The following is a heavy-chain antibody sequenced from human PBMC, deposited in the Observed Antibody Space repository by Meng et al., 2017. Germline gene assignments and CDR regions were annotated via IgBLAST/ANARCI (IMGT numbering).Heavy chain of an antibody. CDR1: GFTFSGSA. D-gene: IGHD3-10*01. CDR2: INPSGGST. CDR3: ARDLGRGSS. Sequence: GGSLRLSCAASGFTFSGSAMHWVRQASGKGLEWMGIINPSGGSTSYAQKFQGRVTMTRDTSTSTVYMELSSLRSEDTAVYYCARDLGRGSSWGQGTMVTVSS. V-gene: IGHV1-46*01. J-gene: IGHJ3*01.